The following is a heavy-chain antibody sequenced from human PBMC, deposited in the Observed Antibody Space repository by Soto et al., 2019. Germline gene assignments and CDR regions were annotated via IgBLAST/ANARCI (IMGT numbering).Heavy chain of an antibody. J-gene: IGHJ4*01. CDR3: TADSPDQGILAY. CDR2: IKSKTSGGTT. Sequence: GGAPRPSLVAPGFTFNKAWRNWGPQGPGKGLEWVGRIKSKTSGGTTDYAAPVKGRFTISRDDSRNTLYLQMNSLKTEDTAVYYCTADSPDQGILAYWGQGTLVTVSS. V-gene: IGHV3-15*07. CDR1: GFTFNKAW.